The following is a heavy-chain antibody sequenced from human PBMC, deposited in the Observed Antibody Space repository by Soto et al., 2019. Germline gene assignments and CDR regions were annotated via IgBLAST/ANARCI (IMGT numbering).Heavy chain of an antibody. J-gene: IGHJ4*02. CDR1: GGSISSSSYY. Sequence: NPSETLSLTCTVSGGSISSSSYYWGWIRQPPGKGLEWIGSIYYSGSTYYNPSLKSRVTISVDTSKNQFSLKLSSVTAADTAVYYCAESARWGLVRNWGQGTLVTVSS. V-gene: IGHV4-39*01. D-gene: IGHD6-19*01. CDR2: IYYSGST. CDR3: AESARWGLVRN.